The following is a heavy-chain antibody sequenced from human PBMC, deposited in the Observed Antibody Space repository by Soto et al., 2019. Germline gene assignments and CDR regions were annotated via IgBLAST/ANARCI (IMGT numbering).Heavy chain of an antibody. V-gene: IGHV4-34*01. Sequence: TSETLSLTCAVYGGSFSGYYWSWIRQPPGKGLEWIGEINHSGSTNYNPSLKSRVTISVDTSKNQFSLKLSSVTAADTAVYYCARAGPVYYDSSGYYPYFDYWGQGTLVTVSS. CDR3: ARAGPVYYDSSGYYPYFDY. J-gene: IGHJ4*02. D-gene: IGHD3-22*01. CDR2: INHSGST. CDR1: GGSFSGYY.